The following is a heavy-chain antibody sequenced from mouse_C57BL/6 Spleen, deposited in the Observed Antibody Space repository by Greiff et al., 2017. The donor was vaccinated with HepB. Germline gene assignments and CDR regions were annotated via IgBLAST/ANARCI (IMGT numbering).Heavy chain of an antibody. J-gene: IGHJ4*01. CDR1: GFSLTSYG. CDR2: IWRGGST. V-gene: IGHV2-5*01. Sequence: VQLQQSGPGLVQPSQSLSITCTVSGFSLTSYGVHWVRQSPGKGLEWLGVIWRGGSTDYNAAFMSRLSITKDNSKSQVFFKMNSLQADDTAIYYCAKFYGYDWDYYAMDYWGQGTSVTVSS. D-gene: IGHD2-2*01. CDR3: AKFYGYDWDYYAMDY.